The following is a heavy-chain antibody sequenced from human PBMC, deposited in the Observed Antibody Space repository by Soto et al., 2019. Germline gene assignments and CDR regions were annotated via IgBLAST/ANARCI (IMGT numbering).Heavy chain of an antibody. J-gene: IGHJ6*02. CDR2: IYYTGST. V-gene: IGHV4-30-2*01. CDR3: ARAPPGPSPRWDV. Sequence: ILSLTGAVAGGCISRGVQSWSWIRKPPGKGLEWLGFIYYTGSTYYNPSLKSRVTLSVDRSKNQLYLNTTSVTAADTAMYFWARAPPGPSPRWDVWGQGPTVTVTS. D-gene: IGHD3-10*01. CDR1: GGCISRGVQS.